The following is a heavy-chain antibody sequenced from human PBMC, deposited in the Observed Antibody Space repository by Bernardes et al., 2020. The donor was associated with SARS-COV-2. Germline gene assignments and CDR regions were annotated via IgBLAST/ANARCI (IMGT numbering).Heavy chain of an antibody. CDR2: ISAYNGNT. Sequence: ASVKVSCKASGYTFTSYGISWVRQAPGQGLEWMGWISAYNGNTNYAQKLQGRVTMTTDTSTSTAYLELRSLRSDDTAVYYCARRLGYCSSTSCYSYYYYGRDGWGQGTTVNVSS. CDR1: GYTFTSYG. V-gene: IGHV1-18*01. J-gene: IGHJ6*02. D-gene: IGHD2-2*01. CDR3: ARRLGYCSSTSCYSYYYYGRDG.